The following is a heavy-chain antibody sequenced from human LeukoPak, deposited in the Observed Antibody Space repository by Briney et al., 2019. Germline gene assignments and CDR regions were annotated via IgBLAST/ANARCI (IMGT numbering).Heavy chain of an antibody. CDR3: ARGADCGGDCYSEGKYFDY. J-gene: IGHJ4*02. CDR2: INHSGST. D-gene: IGHD2-21*02. V-gene: IGHV4-34*01. CDR1: GGSFSGYY. Sequence: SETLSLTCAVYGGSFSGYYWSWIRQPPGKGLEWMGEINHSGSTNYNPSLKSRVTISVDTSKNQFSLKLSSVNAADTAVCYCARGADCGGDCYSEGKYFDYWGQGTLVTVSS.